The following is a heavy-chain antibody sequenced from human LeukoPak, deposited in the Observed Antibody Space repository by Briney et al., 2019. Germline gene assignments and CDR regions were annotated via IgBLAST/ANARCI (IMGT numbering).Heavy chain of an antibody. CDR3: ARASITMVRGVIGGGFDY. Sequence: GGSLRLSCAASGFTVSSNYMSWVRQAPGKGLEWVSVIYSGGSTYYADSVKGRFTISRDNSKSTLYLQMNSLRAEDTAVYYCARASITMVRGVIGGGFDYWGQGTLVTVSS. CDR1: GFTVSSNY. J-gene: IGHJ4*02. CDR2: IYSGGST. V-gene: IGHV3-66*01. D-gene: IGHD3-10*01.